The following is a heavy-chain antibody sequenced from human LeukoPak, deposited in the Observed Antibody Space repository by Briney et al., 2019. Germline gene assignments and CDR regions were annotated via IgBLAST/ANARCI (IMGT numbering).Heavy chain of an antibody. J-gene: IGHJ3*02. Sequence: ASVKVSCKASGDTFTSYAMHWVRQAPGQRLEWMGWINAGNGNTKYSQKFQGRVTITRDTSASTAYMELSSLRSEDTAVYYCASGVVITTPDDAFDIWGQGTMVTVSS. V-gene: IGHV1-3*01. D-gene: IGHD3-22*01. CDR2: INAGNGNT. CDR3: ASGVVITTPDDAFDI. CDR1: GDTFTSYA.